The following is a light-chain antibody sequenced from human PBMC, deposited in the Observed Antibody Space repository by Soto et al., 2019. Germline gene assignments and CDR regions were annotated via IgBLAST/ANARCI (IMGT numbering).Light chain of an antibody. CDR3: AAWDDSLNGHV. V-gene: IGLV1-44*01. Sequence: QSVLTQPHSVSGTPGQRVTISCSGSSSNIGTNTVHWFQQLPGTAPKVLIYRTDQRPSGVPERFPGSKSGTSASLAISELQSEDEADYYCAAWDDSLNGHVFGTGTKVTVL. CDR1: SSNIGTNT. CDR2: RTD. J-gene: IGLJ1*01.